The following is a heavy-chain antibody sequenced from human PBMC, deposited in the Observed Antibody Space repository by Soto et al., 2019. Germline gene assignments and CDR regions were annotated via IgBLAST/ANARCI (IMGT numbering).Heavy chain of an antibody. CDR1: GYPFTGYY. V-gene: IGHV1-2*02. CDR3: ARGRTYDSSGYRGEFDY. J-gene: IGHJ4*02. D-gene: IGHD3-22*01. CDR2: INPNSGGT. Sequence: GSVKVYFKASGYPFTGYYMHWVRQAPGQGLEWMGWINPNSGGTNYAQKFQGRVTMTRYTSISTAYMELSRLRSDDTAVYYCARGRTYDSSGYRGEFDYWGQGTMVTVSS.